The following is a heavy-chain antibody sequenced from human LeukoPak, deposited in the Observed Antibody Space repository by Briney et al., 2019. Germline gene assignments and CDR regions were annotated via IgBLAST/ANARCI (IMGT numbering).Heavy chain of an antibody. J-gene: IGHJ3*02. CDR2: IYPRDSDT. CDR1: GYSFTSYW. Sequence: GESLKISFKGSGYSFTSYWIGWVRQMPGKGLEYMGIIYPRDSDTRYSPSFEGQVTISADKSISTAYLQWSSLKASDTAMYFCARKFCSSTTCYVAFDMWGQGTMVTVSS. CDR3: ARKFCSSTTCYVAFDM. V-gene: IGHV5-51*01. D-gene: IGHD2-2*01.